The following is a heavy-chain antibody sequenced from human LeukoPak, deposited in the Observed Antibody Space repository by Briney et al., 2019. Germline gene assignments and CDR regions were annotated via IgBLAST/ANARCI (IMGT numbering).Heavy chain of an antibody. CDR2: IYRGGAT. CDR1: EFSGSSNY. Sequence: GGSLRLSCAASEFSGSSNYMSWVRQAPGKGLEWVSVIYRGGATFYADSVMGRFTLSRDDSKSTLYLQMNSLRAEDAAVYYCAGGSHIGEGGILDNWGQGALVTVSS. V-gene: IGHV3-53*01. CDR3: AGGSHIGEGGILDN. D-gene: IGHD6-13*01. J-gene: IGHJ4*02.